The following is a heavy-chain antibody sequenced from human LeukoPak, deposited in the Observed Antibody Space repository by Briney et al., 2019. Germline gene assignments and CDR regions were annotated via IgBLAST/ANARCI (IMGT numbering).Heavy chain of an antibody. V-gene: IGHV4-34*01. J-gene: IGHJ4*02. D-gene: IGHD3-22*01. CDR3: ASFHYYDGRTGGPIDY. CDR1: GGSFSGYY. CDR2: INHSGST. Sequence: PSETLSLTCAVYGGSFSGYYWSWIRQPPGKGLEWIGEINHSGSTNYNPSLKSRVTISVDTSKNQFSLKLSSVTAADTAVYYCASFHYYDGRTGGPIDYWGQGTLVTVSS.